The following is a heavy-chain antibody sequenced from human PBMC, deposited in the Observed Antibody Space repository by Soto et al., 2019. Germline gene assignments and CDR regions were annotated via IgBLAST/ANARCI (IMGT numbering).Heavy chain of an antibody. Sequence: EVQLLESGGGLVQPGGSLRLSCAASGFTFSSYAMSWVRQAPGKGLEWVSVIYSGGSTYYADSVKGRFTISRDNSKNTLYLQMNSLRAEDTAVYYCARVGQWLVLDYWGQGTLVTVSS. CDR3: ARVGQWLVLDY. V-gene: IGHV3-23*03. CDR1: GFTFSSYA. D-gene: IGHD6-19*01. CDR2: IYSGGST. J-gene: IGHJ4*02.